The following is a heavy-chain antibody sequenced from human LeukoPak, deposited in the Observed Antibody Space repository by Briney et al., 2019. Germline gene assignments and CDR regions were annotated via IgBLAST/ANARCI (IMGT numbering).Heavy chain of an antibody. V-gene: IGHV3-20*04. Sequence: GGSLRLSCAASGFTFSSYEMNWVRQVPGKGLEWVSGINWNGGSTGNADSVKGRFTISRDNAKNSLYLQMNSLRGEDTALYYCARGGLIQRHAFDIWGQGTMVTVSS. CDR2: INWNGGST. J-gene: IGHJ3*02. CDR1: GFTFSSYE. D-gene: IGHD1-1*01. CDR3: ARGGLIQRHAFDI.